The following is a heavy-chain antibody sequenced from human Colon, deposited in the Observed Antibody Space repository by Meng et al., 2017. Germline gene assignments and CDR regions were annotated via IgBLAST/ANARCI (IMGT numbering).Heavy chain of an antibody. J-gene: IGHJ3*02. CDR3: ARLVAVGTWAFDI. V-gene: IGHV3-7*01. D-gene: IGHD6-19*01. CDR1: GFSISTDW. Sequence: GGSLRLSCAVSGFSISTDWMGWVRQATGKGLERVASINQDGSDNTYLESVKGRFTVCRDNAQNSLYLQMNSLRAEDTAVYYCARLVAVGTWAFDICGQGKMVTVSS. CDR2: INQDGSDN.